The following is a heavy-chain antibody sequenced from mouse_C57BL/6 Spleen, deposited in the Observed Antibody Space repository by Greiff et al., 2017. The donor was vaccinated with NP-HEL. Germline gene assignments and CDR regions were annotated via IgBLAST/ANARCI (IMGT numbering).Heavy chain of an antibody. Sequence: VKLMESGPGPVAPSQSLSIPCTVSGFSLTSYAISWVRQPPGKGLEWLGVIWTGGGTNYNSALKSRLSISKDNSKSQVFLKMNSLQTDDTARYYCARSKLTGTYYFDYWGQGTTLTVSS. CDR1: GFSLTSYA. V-gene: IGHV2-9-1*01. J-gene: IGHJ2*01. D-gene: IGHD4-1*01. CDR2: IWTGGGT. CDR3: ARSKLTGTYYFDY.